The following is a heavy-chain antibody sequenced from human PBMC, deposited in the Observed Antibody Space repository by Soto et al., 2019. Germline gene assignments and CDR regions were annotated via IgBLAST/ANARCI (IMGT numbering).Heavy chain of an antibody. CDR2: IYYTGST. CDR3: ARMEGYSPYKDL. V-gene: IGHV4-59*08. D-gene: IGHD2-21*01. J-gene: IGHJ6*03. CDR1: GGSINSYY. Sequence: ETLSLTCSVSGGSINSYYWSWIRQPPGKGLEWVGYIYYTGSTNYNPSLKSRVTISVDTSKKHFSLKLASVTAADTAEYYCARMEGYSPYKDLWGKGTTVTVSS.